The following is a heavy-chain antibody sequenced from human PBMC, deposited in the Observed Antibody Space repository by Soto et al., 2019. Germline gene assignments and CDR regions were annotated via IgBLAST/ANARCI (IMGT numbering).Heavy chain of an antibody. Sequence: KVSCKASGGTFSSYTISWVRQAPGQGLEWMGRIIPILGIANYAQKFQGRVTITADKSTSTAYMELSSLRSEDTAVYYCATGNYDFWSGYYPAPYYYYMDVWGKGITVTVSS. D-gene: IGHD3-3*01. J-gene: IGHJ6*03. V-gene: IGHV1-69*02. CDR2: IIPILGIA. CDR1: GGTFSSYT. CDR3: ATGNYDFWSGYYPAPYYYYMDV.